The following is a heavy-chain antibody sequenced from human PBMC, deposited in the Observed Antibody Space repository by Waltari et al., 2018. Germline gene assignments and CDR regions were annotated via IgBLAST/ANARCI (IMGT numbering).Heavy chain of an antibody. CDR3: ARGWYYYFRAAGSEYFQH. CDR1: GGSFSGYY. Sequence: QVQLQQWGAGLLKPSETLSLTCAVYGGSFSGYYWSWIRQPPGKGLEWIGEINHSGSTNYNPSLKSRVTISVDTSKNQFSLKLSSVTAADTAVYYCARGWYYYFRAAGSEYFQHWGQGTLVTVSS. V-gene: IGHV4-34*01. CDR2: INHSGST. D-gene: IGHD3-10*02. J-gene: IGHJ1*01.